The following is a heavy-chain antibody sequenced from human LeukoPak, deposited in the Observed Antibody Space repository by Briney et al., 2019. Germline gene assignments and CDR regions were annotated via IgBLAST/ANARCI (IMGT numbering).Heavy chain of an antibody. CDR1: GDSVSSNSAA. CDR3: ATGDQYFHY. Sequence: SQTLSLTCVISGDSVSSNSAAWNWIRQSPSRGLEWLGRTYYKSKWYNNYAVSVKSRITINADTSKNQFSLLLNSVTPEDTAVYYCATGDQYFHYWGQGTLVTVSS. D-gene: IGHD7-27*01. J-gene: IGHJ4*02. V-gene: IGHV6-1*01. CDR2: TYYKSKWYN.